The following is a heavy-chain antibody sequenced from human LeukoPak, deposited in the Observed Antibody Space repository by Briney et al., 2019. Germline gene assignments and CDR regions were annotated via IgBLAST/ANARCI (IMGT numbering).Heavy chain of an antibody. Sequence: GSLRLSCAASGFTFSSYAMHWVRQAPGKGLEYVSAISTNGGSTYYANSVKGRFTISRDNSKNTLYLQMGSLRAEDMAVYYCARDLSSGWHYFDYWGQGTLVTVSS. D-gene: IGHD6-19*01. CDR2: ISTNGGST. V-gene: IGHV3-64*01. J-gene: IGHJ4*02. CDR3: ARDLSSGWHYFDY. CDR1: GFTFSSYA.